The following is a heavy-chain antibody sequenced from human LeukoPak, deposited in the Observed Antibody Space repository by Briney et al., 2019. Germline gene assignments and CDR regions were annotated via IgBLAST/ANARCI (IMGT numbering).Heavy chain of an antibody. Sequence: SETLSLTCTVSGGYISRYYWSWIRQPPGKGLEWIGYIYYSGTTKYNPSLTTRVHISVDPSKNQSSLKLSSVTAADTAVYYCARHGGSHFLYWGQGILVTVSS. CDR2: IYYSGTT. V-gene: IGHV4-59*08. D-gene: IGHD1-26*01. CDR3: ARHGGSHFLY. CDR1: GGYISRYY. J-gene: IGHJ4*02.